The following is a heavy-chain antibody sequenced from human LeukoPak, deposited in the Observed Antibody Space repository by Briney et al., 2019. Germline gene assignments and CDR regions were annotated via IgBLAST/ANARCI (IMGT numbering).Heavy chain of an antibody. CDR1: GFTFDDYA. J-gene: IGHJ4*02. CDR2: ISWNSGSI. Sequence: GGSLRLSCAASGFTFDDYAMHWVRQAPGKGLEWVSGISWNSGSIGYADSVKGRFTISRDNAKNSLYLQMNSLRAEDTALYYCARVDGYSPYWGQGTLVTVSS. CDR3: ARVDGYSPY. D-gene: IGHD2-2*03. V-gene: IGHV3-9*01.